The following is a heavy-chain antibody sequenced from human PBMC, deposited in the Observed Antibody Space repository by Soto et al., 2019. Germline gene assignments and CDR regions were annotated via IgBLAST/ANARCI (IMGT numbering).Heavy chain of an antibody. CDR3: AKGGRQWLVTSDFNY. Sequence: VQLVESGGGVVQPGRSLRLSCAASGFTFSDYAMHWVRQAPGKGPEWVAVVSHDGRNTHYADSVKGRFTISRDSSKNKVSLERTSLRAEDTAVYYCAKGGRQWLVTSDFNYWGQGALVTVSS. D-gene: IGHD6-19*01. CDR1: GFTFSDYA. J-gene: IGHJ4*02. CDR2: VSHDGRNT. V-gene: IGHV3-30*18.